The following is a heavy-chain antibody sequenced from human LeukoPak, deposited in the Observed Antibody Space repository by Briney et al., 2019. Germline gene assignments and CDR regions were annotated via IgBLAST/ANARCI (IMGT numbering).Heavy chain of an antibody. CDR2: IYHSGST. V-gene: IGHV4-30-2*01. D-gene: IGHD6-6*01. CDR1: GGSISSGGYY. J-gene: IGHJ4*02. Sequence: PSQTLSLTCTVSGGSISSGGYYWSWLRQPPGKGLEWIGYIYHSGSTYYNPSLKSRVTISVDRSKNQFSLKLSSVTAADTAVYYCARVGIAARRGGYYFDYWGQGTLVTVSS. CDR3: ARVGIAARRGGYYFDY.